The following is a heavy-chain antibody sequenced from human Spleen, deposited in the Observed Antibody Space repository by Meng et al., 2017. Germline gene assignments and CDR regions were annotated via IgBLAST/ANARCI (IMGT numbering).Heavy chain of an antibody. J-gene: IGHJ5*02. V-gene: IGHV3-15*01. CDR1: GITFRNLW. Sequence: GESLKISCVASGITFRNLWMTWVRQAPGKGLEWVGRIKSKVNGGTTDFAAPVKGRFTISRDDPENTLYLQMNSLKTEDTAVYYCTTDLPFTEVGVITTWGQGTLVTVSS. CDR3: TTDLPFTEVGVITT. CDR2: IKSKVNGGTT. D-gene: IGHD1-26*01.